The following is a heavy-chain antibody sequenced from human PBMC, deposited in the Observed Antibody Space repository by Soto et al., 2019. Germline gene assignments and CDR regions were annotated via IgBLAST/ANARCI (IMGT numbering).Heavy chain of an antibody. CDR1: GGSISSGNYF. Sequence: SETLSLTCTVSGGSISSGNYFWSWIRQHPGKGLEWIGYIYYSGSTYYNPSLKSRVTISVDTSKNQFSLKLSSVTAADTAVYYCARDRDSSSWYNWFDPWGQGTLVTVSS. V-gene: IGHV4-31*03. CDR2: IYYSGST. D-gene: IGHD6-13*01. J-gene: IGHJ5*02. CDR3: ARDRDSSSWYNWFDP.